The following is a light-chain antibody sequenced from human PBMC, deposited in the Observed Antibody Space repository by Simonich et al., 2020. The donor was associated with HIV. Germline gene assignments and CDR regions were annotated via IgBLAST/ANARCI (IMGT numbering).Light chain of an antibody. CDR2: DVT. CDR3: TSYSGIITRWV. CDR1: TSDVGAYNY. Sequence: QSALTQPASVSGSPGQSITISCTGTTSDVGAYNYVPWYQQHPGKAPTLIISDVTARPYGVSNRFSGSNSGNTASLTISALQAEDEAHYYCTSYSGIITRWVFGGGTKLTVL. V-gene: IGLV2-14*03. J-gene: IGLJ3*02.